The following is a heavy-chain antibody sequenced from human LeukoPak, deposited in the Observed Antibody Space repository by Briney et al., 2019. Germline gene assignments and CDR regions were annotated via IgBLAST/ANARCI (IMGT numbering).Heavy chain of an antibody. CDR1: GFTVSSNY. Sequence: PGGSLRLSCAASGFTVSSNYMSWVRQAPGKGLEWVSVFYSGGSRYYADSVKGRLTISRDNSKNTLYFQMNSLRAEDTAVYYCARDAANYYDSSAAYYYVMDVWGQGTTVTVSS. J-gene: IGHJ6*02. CDR3: ARDAANYYDSSAAYYYVMDV. V-gene: IGHV3-53*01. D-gene: IGHD3-22*01. CDR2: FYSGGSR.